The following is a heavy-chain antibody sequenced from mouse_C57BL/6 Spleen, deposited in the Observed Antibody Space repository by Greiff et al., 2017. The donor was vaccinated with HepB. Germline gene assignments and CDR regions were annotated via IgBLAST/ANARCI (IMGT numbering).Heavy chain of an antibody. V-gene: IGHV7-3*01. CDR3: GPHYNAMDY. CDR2: IRNKANGYTT. J-gene: IGHJ4*01. CDR1: GFTFTDYY. Sequence: EVKLMESGGGLVQPGGSLSLSCAASGFTFTDYYMSWVRQPPGKALEWLGFIRNKANGYTTEYSASVKARFTISRDNSQSILYLRMNTLRAEDRATYSCGPHYNAMDYWGQGTSVTVSS.